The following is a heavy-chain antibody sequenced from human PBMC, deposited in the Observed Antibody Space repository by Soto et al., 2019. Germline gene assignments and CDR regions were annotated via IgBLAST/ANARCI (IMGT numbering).Heavy chain of an antibody. J-gene: IGHJ6*02. D-gene: IGHD3-10*01. CDR1: GGSISSGGYY. V-gene: IGHV4-31*03. Sequence: SETLSLTCTVSGGSISSGGYYWSWIRQHPGKGLEWIGYIYYSGSTYYNPSLKSRVTISVDTSKNQFSLKLSSVTAADTAVYYCARDRDSYYYGSGAYQNYYYYGMDVWGQGTTVTVSS. CDR2: IYYSGST. CDR3: ARDRDSYYYGSGAYQNYYYYGMDV.